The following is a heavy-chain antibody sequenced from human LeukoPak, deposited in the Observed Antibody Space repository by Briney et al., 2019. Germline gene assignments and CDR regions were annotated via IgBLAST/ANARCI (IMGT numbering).Heavy chain of an antibody. Sequence: SETLSLTCTVSGGSISSYYWSWIRQPPGKGLEWIGYIYYSGSTNYNPSLKSRATISVDTSKNQFSLKLSSVTAADTAVYYCARATGHSYGSDYWGQGTLVTVSS. CDR2: IYYSGST. CDR1: GGSISSYY. J-gene: IGHJ4*02. V-gene: IGHV4-59*01. D-gene: IGHD5-18*01. CDR3: ARATGHSYGSDY.